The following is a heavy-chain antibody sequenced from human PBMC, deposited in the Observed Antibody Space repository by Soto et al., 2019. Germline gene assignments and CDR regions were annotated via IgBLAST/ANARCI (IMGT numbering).Heavy chain of an antibody. V-gene: IGHV1-69*02. CDR3: ARYKQGYGMDV. CDR1: GGTFSSYT. J-gene: IGHJ6*02. D-gene: IGHD1-20*01. Sequence: QVQLVQSGAEVKKPGSSVKVSCKASGGTFSSYTISWVRQAPGQGLEWMGRIIPILGIANYAQKFQGRVTITAEKATSTAYMELSSLRSEDTAVYYCARYKQGYGMDVWGQGTTVTVSS. CDR2: IIPILGIA.